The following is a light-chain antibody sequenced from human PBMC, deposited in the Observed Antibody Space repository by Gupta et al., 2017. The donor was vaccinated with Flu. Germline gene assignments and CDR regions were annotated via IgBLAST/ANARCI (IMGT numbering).Light chain of an antibody. CDR2: AAS. CDR3: QQTDSSPWT. V-gene: IGKV1-39*01. J-gene: IGKJ1*01. Sequence: DIQMTQSPSSLSASVGDRVTITCRTSQSISTYLNWYQQKPGKAPNLLIYAASTLQSGVPSRFSGSGSWTDFTLIINRRQPDDFATYYCQQTDSSPWTFGQGTKVEIK. CDR1: QSISTY.